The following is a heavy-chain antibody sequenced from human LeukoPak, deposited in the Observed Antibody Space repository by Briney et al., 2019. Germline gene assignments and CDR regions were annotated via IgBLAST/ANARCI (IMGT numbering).Heavy chain of an antibody. CDR1: GYTFTGYY. CDR2: INPNSGGT. J-gene: IGHJ6*03. D-gene: IGHD2-21*01. V-gene: IGHV1-2*02. Sequence: ASVKVSCKASGYTFTGYYMHWVRQAPGQGLEWMGWINPNSGGTNYAQKFQGRVTMTRDTSISTAYMELSKLRSDDTAVYYCAREAPSTKLRYMDVWGKGTTVTVSS. CDR3: AREAPSTKLRYMDV.